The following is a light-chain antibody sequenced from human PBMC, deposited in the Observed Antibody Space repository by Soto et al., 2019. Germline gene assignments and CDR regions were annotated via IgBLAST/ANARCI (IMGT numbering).Light chain of an antibody. CDR3: QQYNDWFSIT. CDR2: GAS. CDR1: QSVSSK. V-gene: IGKV3-15*01. Sequence: EIVLTQSPATLSVSPGERATLSCRASQSVSSKLAWYQQKRGQAPRLLIYGASTRATGIPVRFSGSGSGTEFTLIISSLQSEDFAVYYCQQYNDWFSITFGQGTRLEIK. J-gene: IGKJ5*01.